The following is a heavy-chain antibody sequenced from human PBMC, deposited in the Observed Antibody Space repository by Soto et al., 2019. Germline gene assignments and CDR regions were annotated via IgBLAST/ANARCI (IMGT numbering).Heavy chain of an antibody. CDR3: EKDLMVAPGDYFAY. CDR1: GFTFTNYA. D-gene: IGHD2-8*01. V-gene: IGHV3-23*01. Sequence: PGRTLRLPCVACGFTFTNYAMNWVRQAPGKGLEWLRGIRGGGARVYESYSGKGRFTSYRDDSYDTLYLQIQRLRAEDTAVYYCEKDLMVAPGDYFAYWGHGTLVNVYS. J-gene: IGHJ4*01. CDR2: IRGGGARV.